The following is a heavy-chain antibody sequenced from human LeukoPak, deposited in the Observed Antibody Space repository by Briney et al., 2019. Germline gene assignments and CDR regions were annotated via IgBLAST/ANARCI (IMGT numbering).Heavy chain of an antibody. CDR1: GFTVSSNY. D-gene: IGHD2-15*01. J-gene: IGHJ4*02. CDR3: AGRRTYFDY. CDR2: IFSGGVT. Sequence: GGSLRLSCAASGFTVSSNYITWVRQAPGKGLEWASVIFSGGVTYYADSVKGRFTISRDNSKNTLYLQMNSLRADDTAVYYCAGRRTYFDYWGQGTLVTVSS. V-gene: IGHV3-53*01.